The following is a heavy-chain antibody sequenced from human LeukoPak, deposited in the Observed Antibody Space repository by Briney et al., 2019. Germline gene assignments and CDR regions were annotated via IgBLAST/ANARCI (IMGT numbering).Heavy chain of an antibody. CDR2: IIPIFGTA. J-gene: IGHJ4*02. Sequence: SVRVSCKASGGTFSSYAISWVRQAPGQGLEWMGGIIPIFGTANYAQKFQGRVTITTDESTSTAYMELSSLRSKDTAVYYCARGLIPLYYFDYWGQGTLVTVSS. CDR1: GGTFSSYA. CDR3: ARGLIPLYYFDY. D-gene: IGHD2-8*01. V-gene: IGHV1-69*05.